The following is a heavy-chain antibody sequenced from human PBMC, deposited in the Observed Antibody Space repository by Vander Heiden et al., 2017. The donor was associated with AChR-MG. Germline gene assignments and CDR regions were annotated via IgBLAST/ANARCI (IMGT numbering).Heavy chain of an antibody. CDR3: AGINYDFWSGYSDY. CDR1: GFTFSSYA. J-gene: IGHJ4*02. D-gene: IGHD3-3*01. CDR2: ISGSGGST. V-gene: IGHV3-23*01. Sequence: EVQLSESGGGLVQPGGSLRLSCAASGFTFSSYAMSWVRQAPGKGLEWVSAISGSGGSTYYADSVKGRFTISRDNSKNTLYLQMNSLRAEDTAVYYCAGINYDFWSGYSDYWGQGTLVTVSS.